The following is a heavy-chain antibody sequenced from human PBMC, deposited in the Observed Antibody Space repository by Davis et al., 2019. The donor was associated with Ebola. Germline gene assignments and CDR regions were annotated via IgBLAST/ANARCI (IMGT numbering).Heavy chain of an antibody. Sequence: SETLSLTCAVYGGSFSGYYWSWIRQPPGKGLEWIGEINHSGSTNYNPSLKSRVTISVDTSKNQFSLKLSSVTAADTAVYYCARRPAIYYYYYGMDVWGQGTTVIVSS. CDR3: ARRPAIYYYYYGMDV. CDR2: INHSGST. J-gene: IGHJ6*02. V-gene: IGHV4-34*01. D-gene: IGHD2-2*01. CDR1: GGSFSGYY.